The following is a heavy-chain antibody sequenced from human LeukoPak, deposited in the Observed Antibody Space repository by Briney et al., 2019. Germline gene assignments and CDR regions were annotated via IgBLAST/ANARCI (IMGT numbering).Heavy chain of an antibody. D-gene: IGHD6-13*01. CDR2: IYSGGST. CDR1: GFTVSSNY. J-gene: IGHJ3*02. Sequence: GGSLRLSCAASGFTVSSNYMSWVRQAPGKGLEWVSVIYSGGSTYYADSVKGRFTISRDNSKNTLYLQMNSLRAEDTAVYYCARGYSSSWYGHRDAFDIWGQGTMVTVSS. CDR3: ARGYSSSWYGHRDAFDI. V-gene: IGHV3-53*01.